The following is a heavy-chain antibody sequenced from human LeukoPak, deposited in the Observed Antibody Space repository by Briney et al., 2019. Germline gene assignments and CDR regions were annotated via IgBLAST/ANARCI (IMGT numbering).Heavy chain of an antibody. Sequence: PGRSLRLSCAASGFTFSTYAMHWVRQAPGKGLEWVSSISSSSSYIYYADSVKGRFTISRDNAKNSLYLQMNSLRAEDTAVYYCASFHEYLDPWGQGTLVTVSS. CDR1: GFTFSTYA. J-gene: IGHJ5*02. D-gene: IGHD2/OR15-2a*01. CDR3: ASFHEYLDP. CDR2: ISSSSSYI. V-gene: IGHV3-21*01.